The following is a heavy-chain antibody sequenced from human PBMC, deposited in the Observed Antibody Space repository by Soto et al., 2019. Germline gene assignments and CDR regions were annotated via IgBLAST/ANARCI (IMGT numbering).Heavy chain of an antibody. Sequence: PSETLSLTCTVSGGSISSYYWSWIRQPPGKGLEWIGYIYYSGSTNYNPSLKSRVTISVDTSKNQFSLKLSSVTAADTAVYYCARLAVARQADYFDYWGQGTLVTVSS. J-gene: IGHJ4*02. CDR3: ARLAVARQADYFDY. V-gene: IGHV4-59*08. CDR1: GGSISSYY. CDR2: IYYSGST. D-gene: IGHD6-19*01.